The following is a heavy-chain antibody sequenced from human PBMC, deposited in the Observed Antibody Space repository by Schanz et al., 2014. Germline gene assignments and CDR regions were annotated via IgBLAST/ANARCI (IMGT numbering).Heavy chain of an antibody. CDR3: ARDMLRRYGALEI. D-gene: IGHD2-8*01. J-gene: IGHJ3*02. V-gene: IGHV3-21*05. CDR1: GFTFSSYT. CDR2: VSSNNIYT. Sequence: EVQLVESGGGLVKPGDSLRLSCAASGFTFSSYTMKWVRQAPGKGLEWVSYVSSNNIYTKYADSVRGRFTISRDNAKNSLFLQMNSLRADDTAVYYCARDMLRRYGALEIWGRGTMVTVSS.